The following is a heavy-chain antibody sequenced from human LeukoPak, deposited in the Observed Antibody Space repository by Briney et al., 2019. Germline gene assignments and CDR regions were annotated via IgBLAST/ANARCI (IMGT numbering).Heavy chain of an antibody. V-gene: IGHV3-23*01. CDR2: ISGSGGYT. J-gene: IGHJ4*02. CDR3: AKGGSSWSEIDY. D-gene: IGHD6-13*01. CDR1: GFTFSNYR. Sequence: GGSLRLSCAASGFTFSNYRMHWVRHAPGKGLLWVSGISGSGGYTYYADSVKGRVTISRDNSKNTLYLQMNSLRAEDTAVYYCAKGGSSWSEIDYWGQGTLVTVSS.